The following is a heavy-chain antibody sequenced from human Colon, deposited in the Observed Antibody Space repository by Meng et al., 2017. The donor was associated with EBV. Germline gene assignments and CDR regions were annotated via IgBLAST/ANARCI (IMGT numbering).Heavy chain of an antibody. CDR1: GGSLSGAY. D-gene: IGHD2-21*02. J-gene: IGHJ5*02. Sequence: QVQLEQGGAGLLKPSETLSLTCVGNGGSLSGAYWNWIRQPPGKGLEWIGEIIHGGSPSYNPSLKSRVTISIDTSKNQLSLMLSSVTAADTAVYYCARGPYCGGDCYWFDPWGQGTLVTASS. CDR3: ARGPYCGGDCYWFDP. V-gene: IGHV4-34*01. CDR2: IIHGGSP.